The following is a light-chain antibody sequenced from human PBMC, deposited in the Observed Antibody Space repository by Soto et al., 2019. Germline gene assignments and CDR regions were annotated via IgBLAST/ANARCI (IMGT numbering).Light chain of an antibody. J-gene: IGKJ1*01. CDR3: QQYYSSPWT. Sequence: DIVMTQSPDSLAVSLGERATINCKSSQSILYSSNNKNYLAWYQQKPGRPPKLLIYWASTRESGVPDRFSGSGSGTDFTLSISSLQAGDVAVYYCQQYYSSPWTFGQGTKVEIK. V-gene: IGKV4-1*01. CDR2: WAS. CDR1: QSILYSSNNKNY.